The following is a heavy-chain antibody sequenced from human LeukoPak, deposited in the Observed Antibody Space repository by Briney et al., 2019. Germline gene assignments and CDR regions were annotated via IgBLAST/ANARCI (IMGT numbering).Heavy chain of an antibody. CDR3: ARGPGGRRGYYLLEDDYYYPYMDV. CDR2: ISSSGSTI. D-gene: IGHD3-22*01. Sequence: PGGSLRLSCAASGFTFSDYYMSWIRQAPGKGLEWVSYISSSGSTIYYADSVKGRFTISRDNAKNSLYLQMNSLRAEDTAVYYCARGPGGRRGYYLLEDDYYYPYMDVWGKGTTVTVSS. V-gene: IGHV3-11*04. CDR1: GFTFSDYY. J-gene: IGHJ6*03.